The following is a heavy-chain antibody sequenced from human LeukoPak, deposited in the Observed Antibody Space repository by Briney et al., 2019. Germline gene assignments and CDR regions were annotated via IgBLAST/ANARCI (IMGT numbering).Heavy chain of an antibody. Sequence: PSETLSLTCTVSGGSISSSSYYWGWIRQPPGKGLEWIGSIYYSGSTYYNPSLKSRVTISVDTSKNQFSLKLSSVTAADTAVYYCARHQDKLSSSWYVSYFDYWGQGTLVTFSS. CDR2: IYYSGST. CDR3: ARHQDKLSSSWYVSYFDY. V-gene: IGHV4-39*01. CDR1: GGSISSSSYY. J-gene: IGHJ4*02. D-gene: IGHD6-13*01.